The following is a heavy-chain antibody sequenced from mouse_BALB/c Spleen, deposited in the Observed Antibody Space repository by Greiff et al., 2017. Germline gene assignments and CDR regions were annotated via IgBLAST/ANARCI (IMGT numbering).Heavy chain of an antibody. J-gene: IGHJ3*01. Sequence: EVQLVESGPGLVKPSQSLSLTCTVTGYSITSDYAWNWIRQFPGNKLEWMGYISYSGSTSYNPSLKSRISITRDTSKNQFFLQLNSVTTEDTATYYCARYYDYDRTWFAYWGQGTLVTVSA. CDR1: GYSITSDYA. CDR3: ARYYDYDRTWFAY. CDR2: ISYSGST. D-gene: IGHD2-4*01. V-gene: IGHV3-2*02.